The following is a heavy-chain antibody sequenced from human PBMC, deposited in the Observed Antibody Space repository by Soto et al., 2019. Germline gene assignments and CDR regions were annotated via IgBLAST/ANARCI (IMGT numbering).Heavy chain of an antibody. V-gene: IGHV4-59*08. CDR1: GGSISSYY. CDR3: ARLRTGYFDY. J-gene: IGHJ4*02. CDR2: IYYSGST. Sequence: SETLSLTCTVSGGSISSYYWSWIRQPPGKGLEWIGYIYYSGSTNYNPSLKSRVTISVDTSKNQFSLKLSSVTAADAAVYYCARLRTGYFDYWGQGTLVTVSS. D-gene: IGHD3-9*01.